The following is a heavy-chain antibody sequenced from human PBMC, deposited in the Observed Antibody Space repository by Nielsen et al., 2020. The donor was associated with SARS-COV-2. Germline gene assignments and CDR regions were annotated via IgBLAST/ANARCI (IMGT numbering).Heavy chain of an antibody. CDR2: INPSGGST. CDR3: AREHFVGGLGIVVVISTILDY. V-gene: IGHV1-46*01. Sequence: ASVKVSCKASGYTFTSYYVHWVRQAPGQGLEWMGIINPSGGSTSYAQKFQGRVTMTRDTSTSTVYMELSSLRSEDTAVYYCAREHFVGGLGIVVVISTILDYWGQGTLVTVSS. J-gene: IGHJ4*02. D-gene: IGHD3-22*01. CDR1: GYTFTSYY.